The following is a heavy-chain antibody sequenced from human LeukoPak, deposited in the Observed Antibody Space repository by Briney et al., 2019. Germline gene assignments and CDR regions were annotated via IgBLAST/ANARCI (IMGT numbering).Heavy chain of an antibody. CDR2: ITGSADIT. V-gene: IGHV3-23*01. Sequence: GGSLRLSCAASGLTFGSYAMSWVRQAPGRGLNWVSAITGSADITYYADSVKGRFTISRDNAKNSLYLQMNSLRAEDTAVYYCARDGETGAYNWFDPWGQGTLVTVSS. J-gene: IGHJ5*02. CDR3: ARDGETGAYNWFDP. CDR1: GLTFGSYA.